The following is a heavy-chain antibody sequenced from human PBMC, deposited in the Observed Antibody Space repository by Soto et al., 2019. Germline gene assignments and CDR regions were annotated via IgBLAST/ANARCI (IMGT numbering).Heavy chain of an antibody. Sequence: QLQLQESGPGLVKPSEALSLTCTVSGGSISSSGHYWGWIRQTPGKGLEWIGNIFYSGGTHYNASFRGRVSISVDSSKNQRPLKVTSGTAADTAVYYCARRSYGSGVDLWGRGTLVTVSS. V-gene: IGHV4-39*01. CDR3: ARRSYGSGVDL. J-gene: IGHJ5*02. CDR2: IFYSGGT. CDR1: GGSISSSGHY. D-gene: IGHD3-10*01.